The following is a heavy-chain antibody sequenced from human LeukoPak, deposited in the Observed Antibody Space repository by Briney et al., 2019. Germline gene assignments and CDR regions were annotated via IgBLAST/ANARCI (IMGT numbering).Heavy chain of an antibody. CDR3: ATKSYLEYFYYGMDV. CDR2: FDPEDGEI. CDR1: GYTFSELA. D-gene: IGHD1-26*01. J-gene: IGHJ6*02. Sequence: ASVKVSCKVSGYTFSELAMHWVRQGPGTGLEWRGGFDPEDGEIIYAQKFQGRVTMTEDASTDTAYMELSSLRPEDTAVYYYATKSYLEYFYYGMDVWGQGTTVTVSS. V-gene: IGHV1-24*01.